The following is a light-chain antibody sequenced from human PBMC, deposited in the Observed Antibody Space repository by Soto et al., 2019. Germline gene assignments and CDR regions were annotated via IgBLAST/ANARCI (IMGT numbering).Light chain of an antibody. CDR2: EVN. Sequence: QSALTQPPSASGSPGQSLTISCTGTSSDVGGYNYVFWYQQHPGKAPKLMIYEVNKRPSGVPDRFSGSKSGNTASLTVSGLQAEDEADYYCSSYAGSYTLDVVFGGGTKLTVL. J-gene: IGLJ2*01. CDR3: SSYAGSYTLDVV. CDR1: SSDVGGYNY. V-gene: IGLV2-8*01.